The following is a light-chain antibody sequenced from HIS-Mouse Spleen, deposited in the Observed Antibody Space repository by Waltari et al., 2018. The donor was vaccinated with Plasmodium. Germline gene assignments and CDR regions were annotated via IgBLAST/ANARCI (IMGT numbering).Light chain of an antibody. CDR3: SSYTSSSTLV. CDR2: EVS. Sequence: QSALTQPPSASGSPGQSVTISCTGTSSDVGGYNYVSWSQQHPGKAPKLMIYEVSKRPSGGPDRVSGSKSGNTASLTVSGLQAEDEADYYCSSYTSSSTLVFGGGTKLTVL. V-gene: IGLV2-8*01. J-gene: IGLJ2*01. CDR1: SSDVGGYNY.